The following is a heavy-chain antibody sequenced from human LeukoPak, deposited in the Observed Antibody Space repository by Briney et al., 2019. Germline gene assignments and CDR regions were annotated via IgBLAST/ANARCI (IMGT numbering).Heavy chain of an antibody. CDR2: INPNSGGT. J-gene: IGHJ4*02. D-gene: IGHD2-2*02. CDR3: ARVHCSSTSCYNSELDS. Sequence: ASVKVSCKASGYTFTNYGISWVRQAPGQGLEWMGWINPNSGGTNYAQKFQGRVTMTRYTSISTAYMELSRLRSDDTAVYYCARVHCSSTSCYNSELDSWGQGTLVTVSS. V-gene: IGHV1-2*02. CDR1: GYTFTNYG.